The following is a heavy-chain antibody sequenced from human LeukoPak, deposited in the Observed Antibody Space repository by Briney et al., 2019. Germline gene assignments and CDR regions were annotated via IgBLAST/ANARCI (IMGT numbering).Heavy chain of an antibody. D-gene: IGHD5-18*01. J-gene: IGHJ4*02. CDR1: GYTFTSYG. V-gene: IGHV1-18*01. Sequence: GASVKVSCKASGYTFTSYGNSWVRQAPGQGLEWMGWISAYNGNTNYAQKLQGRVTMTTDTSTSTAYVELRSLRSDDTAVYYCARGAVDTAMVTLFDYWGQGTLVTVSS. CDR3: ARGAVDTAMVTLFDY. CDR2: ISAYNGNT.